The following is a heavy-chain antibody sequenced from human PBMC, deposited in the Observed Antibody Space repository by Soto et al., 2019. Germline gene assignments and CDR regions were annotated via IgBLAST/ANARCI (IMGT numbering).Heavy chain of an antibody. CDR3: SRSLNS. CDR1: GFTFSTYW. V-gene: IGHV3-7*01. CDR2: INQDGSEK. J-gene: IGHJ4*02. Sequence: GASLSLSCAASGFTFSTYWMDWGRQTPGKGLEWVANINQDGSEKNYVDSVTGRFTIYRDNAKNSLYLQMSSLTAEDSALYYCSRSLNSWGQRTLVTVSS.